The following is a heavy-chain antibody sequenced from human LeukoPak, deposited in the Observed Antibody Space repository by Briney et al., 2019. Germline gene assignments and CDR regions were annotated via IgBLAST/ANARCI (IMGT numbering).Heavy chain of an antibody. V-gene: IGHV4-59*01. Sequence: SETLSLTCAVYGGSISSYYWSWIRQPPGKGLEWIGYIYYSGSTNYNPSLKSRVTISVDTSKNQFSLKLRSVTAADTAVYYCARGTGYMIEDYFDYWGQGILVTVSS. CDR1: GGSISSYY. CDR2: IYYSGST. J-gene: IGHJ4*02. D-gene: IGHD3/OR15-3a*01. CDR3: ARGTGYMIEDYFDY.